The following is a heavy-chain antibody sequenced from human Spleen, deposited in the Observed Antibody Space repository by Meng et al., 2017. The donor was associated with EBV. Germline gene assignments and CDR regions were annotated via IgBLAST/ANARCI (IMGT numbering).Heavy chain of an antibody. V-gene: IGHV4-4*02. CDR3: ARDFGAPTNLFFDL. J-gene: IGHJ4*02. D-gene: IGHD5-24*01. CDR1: GGSISSSNW. CDR2: MYHSGPS. Sequence: QVHVQESGPGLVKPSGTLSLTCNVSGGSISSSNWWSWVRQPPGKGLEWIGEMYHSGPSDYNPSLKSRVTISVDKSKNQFSLRLTSVTAADTAVYYCARDFGAPTNLFFDLWGQGILVTASS.